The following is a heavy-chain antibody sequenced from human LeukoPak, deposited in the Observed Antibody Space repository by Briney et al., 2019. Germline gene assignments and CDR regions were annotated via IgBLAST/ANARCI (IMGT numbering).Heavy chain of an antibody. V-gene: IGHV1-2*02. D-gene: IGHD3-22*01. CDR3: ARDLSGYYPYWYFDY. Sequence: ASVKVSCKASGYTFTGYYMHWVRQAPGQGLEWMGWINPNSGGTNYAQKFQGRVIMTRDTSISTAYMELSRLRSDDTAVYYCARDLSGYYPYWYFDYWGQGTLVTVSS. J-gene: IGHJ4*02. CDR2: INPNSGGT. CDR1: GYTFTGYY.